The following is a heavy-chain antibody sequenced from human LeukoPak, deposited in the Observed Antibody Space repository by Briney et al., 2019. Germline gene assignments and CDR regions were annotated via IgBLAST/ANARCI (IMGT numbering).Heavy chain of an antibody. V-gene: IGHV3-23*01. CDR1: GFSFSDSV. J-gene: IGHJ4*02. CDR3: AKVGYCSNNCFRTHDY. Sequence: GGSLRLSCVAYGFSFSDSVMSWVRQAPGKGLEWLSAISGDADVTYYAASVKGRFTISRDNSWNTVYLQMNSLRAEDTATYYCAKVGYCSNNCFRTHDYWGQGALVTVSS. CDR2: ISGDADVT. D-gene: IGHD2-8*01.